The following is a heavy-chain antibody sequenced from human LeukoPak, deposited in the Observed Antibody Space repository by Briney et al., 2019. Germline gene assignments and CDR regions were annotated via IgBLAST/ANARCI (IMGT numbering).Heavy chain of an antibody. D-gene: IGHD1-7*01. V-gene: IGHV3-64D*06. Sequence: GGSLRLSCSASGFTFSSYAMHWVRQAPGKGLEYVSAISSNGGSTYYADSVKGRFTISRDNSKNTLYLQMSSRRAEDTAVYYCVKENYATLDYYYGMDVWGKGTTVTVSS. CDR2: ISSNGGST. CDR1: GFTFSSYA. J-gene: IGHJ6*04. CDR3: VKENYATLDYYYGMDV.